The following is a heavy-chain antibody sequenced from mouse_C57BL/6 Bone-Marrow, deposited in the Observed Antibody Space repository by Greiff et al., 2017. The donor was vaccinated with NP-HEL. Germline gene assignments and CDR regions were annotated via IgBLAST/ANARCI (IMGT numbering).Heavy chain of an antibody. J-gene: IGHJ4*01. Sequence: VQRVESGPGLVQPSQSLSISCTASGFSLTSYGVHWVRQSPGKGLEWLGVIWRGGGTDYNAAFMSRLSIPKENSKSQVFYKMNSRQADDTAIYYCAKRGDGYYPYYYAMDYWGQGTSGTVSS. D-gene: IGHD2-3*01. V-gene: IGHV2-5*01. CDR2: IWRGGGT. CDR3: AKRGDGYYPYYYAMDY. CDR1: GFSLTSYG.